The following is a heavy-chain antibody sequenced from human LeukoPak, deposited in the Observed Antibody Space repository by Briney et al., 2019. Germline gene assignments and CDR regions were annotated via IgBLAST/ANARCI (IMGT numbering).Heavy chain of an antibody. D-gene: IGHD3-9*01. Sequence: ASVKVSCKASGYTFTGYYMHWVRQAPGQGLEWMGRINPNSGGTNYAQKFQGWVTMTRDTSISTAYMELSRPRSDDTAVYYCARAGRPPVMYDILTGPSPLDYWGQGTLVTVSS. CDR3: ARAGRPPVMYDILTGPSPLDY. CDR1: GYTFTGYY. V-gene: IGHV1-2*04. CDR2: INPNSGGT. J-gene: IGHJ4*02.